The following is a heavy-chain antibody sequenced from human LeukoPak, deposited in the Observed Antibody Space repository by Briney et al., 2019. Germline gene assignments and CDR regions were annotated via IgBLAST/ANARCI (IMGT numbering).Heavy chain of an antibody. V-gene: IGHV3-48*01. Sequence: GGSLRLSCAASGFTFSSYSMNWVRQAPGKGLEWVSYISSSSSTIYYADSVKGRFTISRDNAKNSLYLQMNSLRAEDTAVYYCARDKVGAAGYFDYWGQGTLVTVSS. CDR1: GFTFSSYS. J-gene: IGHJ4*02. CDR3: ARDKVGAAGYFDY. D-gene: IGHD1-26*01. CDR2: ISSSSSTI.